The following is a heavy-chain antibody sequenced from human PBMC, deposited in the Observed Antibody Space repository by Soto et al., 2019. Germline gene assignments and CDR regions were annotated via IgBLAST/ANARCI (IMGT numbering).Heavy chain of an antibody. CDR1: GYSFTHFA. J-gene: IGHJ4*02. Sequence: LGESLKISCQASGYSFTHFAIAWVRQMPGKGLESMGIIYPGDSDTRYSPSFQGQVTISVDKSINTAYLQWSSLKASDTAMYYCARQGAQQLGAFDWWGQGTLVTVS. CDR2: IYPGDSDT. V-gene: IGHV5-51*01. D-gene: IGHD6-13*01. CDR3: ARQGAQQLGAFDW.